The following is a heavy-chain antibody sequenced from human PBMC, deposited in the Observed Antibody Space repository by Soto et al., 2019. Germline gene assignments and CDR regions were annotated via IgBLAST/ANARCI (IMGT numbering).Heavy chain of an antibody. Sequence: QITLKESGPTLVKPTQTLTLTCTFSGFSLTTIEVGVGWIRQPPGKALEWLAVIYWEDDKRYSPSLKSRLTITKDTSKNQVVLTMTNMDPVDTATYYCAHRRSGYYCDYWGQGTLVTVSS. CDR1: GFSLTTIEVG. CDR3: AHRRSGYYCDY. CDR2: IYWEDDK. J-gene: IGHJ4*02. V-gene: IGHV2-5*02. D-gene: IGHD5-12*01.